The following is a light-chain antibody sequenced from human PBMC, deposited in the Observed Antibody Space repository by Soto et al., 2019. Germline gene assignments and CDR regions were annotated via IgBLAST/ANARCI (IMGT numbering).Light chain of an antibody. Sequence: DIQMTQSPSSLSASVGDRVTITCRTSQNINTYLSWYQRRPGKASKLLIFAAASLQSGVPPRFSGSGSGTDFTLTIRSLQPEDFATYYCQQSYSFPWTFGQGTKVDIK. CDR2: AAA. CDR3: QQSYSFPWT. CDR1: QNINTY. V-gene: IGKV1-39*01. J-gene: IGKJ1*01.